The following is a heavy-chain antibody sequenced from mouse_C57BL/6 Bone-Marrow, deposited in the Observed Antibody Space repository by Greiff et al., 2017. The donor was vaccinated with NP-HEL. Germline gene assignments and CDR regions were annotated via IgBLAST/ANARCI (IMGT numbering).Heavy chain of an antibody. CDR3: AREDYYGSKGYFDV. Sequence: VKLMESGPGLVQPSQSLSITCTVSGFSLTSYGVHWVRQSPGKGLEWLGGIWSGGSTDYNAAFISRLSISKDNSKSQVFFKMNSLQADDTAIYYCAREDYYGSKGYFDVWGTGTTVTVSS. D-gene: IGHD1-1*01. CDR1: GFSLTSYG. J-gene: IGHJ1*03. V-gene: IGHV2-2*01. CDR2: IWSGGST.